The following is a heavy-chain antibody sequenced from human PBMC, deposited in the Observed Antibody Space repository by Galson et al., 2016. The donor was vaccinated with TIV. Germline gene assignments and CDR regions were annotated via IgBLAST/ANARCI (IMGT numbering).Heavy chain of an antibody. CDR1: GGTFSNYA. Sequence: SVKVSCKASGGTFSNYAISWVRQAPGQGLEWMGGIIPIFAIAKYAQKFQGRVTITAGESTSTAYMELSSVRSEDTAVYYCARVSDYYGSGSYYNVLGYWGQGTLVTVSS. V-gene: IGHV1-69*13. CDR3: ARVSDYYGSGSYYNVLGY. J-gene: IGHJ4*02. CDR2: IIPIFAIA. D-gene: IGHD3-10*01.